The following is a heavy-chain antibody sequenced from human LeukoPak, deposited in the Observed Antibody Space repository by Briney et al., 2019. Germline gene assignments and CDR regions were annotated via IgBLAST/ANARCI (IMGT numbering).Heavy chain of an antibody. CDR3: ARERIQLQEMDV. Sequence: GSSVKVSCKASGGTFSSYAISWVRQAPGQGLEWMGRIIPIFGIANYAQKFQGRVTITADKSTSTAYMELSSLRSEDTAVYYCARERIQLQEMDVWGQGTTVTVYS. CDR2: IIPIFGIA. CDR1: GGTFSSYA. D-gene: IGHD5-18*01. J-gene: IGHJ6*02. V-gene: IGHV1-69*04.